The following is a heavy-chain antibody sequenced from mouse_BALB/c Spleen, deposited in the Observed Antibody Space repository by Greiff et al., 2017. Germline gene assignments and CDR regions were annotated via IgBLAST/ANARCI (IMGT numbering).Heavy chain of an antibody. CDR3: TSDGVYYAMDY. CDR2: IRLKSNNYAT. V-gene: IGHV6-6*02. Sequence: EVKLMESGGGLVQPGGSMKLSCVASGFTFSNYWMNWVRQSPEKGLEWVAEIRLKSNNYATHYAESVKGRFTISRDDSKSSVYLQMNNLRAEDTGIYYCTSDGVYYAMDYWGQGTSVTVSS. CDR1: GFTFSNYW. J-gene: IGHJ4*01.